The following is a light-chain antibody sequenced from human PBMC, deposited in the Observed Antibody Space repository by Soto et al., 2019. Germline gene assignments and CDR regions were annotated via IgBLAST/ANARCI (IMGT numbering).Light chain of an antibody. CDR2: AAS. V-gene: IGKV1-39*01. CDR1: QSISRY. Sequence: DIQMTQSPSSLSASVGDRVTITCRASQSISRYLNWYQQKPGKAPKLLIYAASSLLGGVPSRFSGSGSGTDFTLTISSLQPEDFATYYCQQYNIYPWTFGQGAKVDIK. J-gene: IGKJ1*01. CDR3: QQYNIYPWT.